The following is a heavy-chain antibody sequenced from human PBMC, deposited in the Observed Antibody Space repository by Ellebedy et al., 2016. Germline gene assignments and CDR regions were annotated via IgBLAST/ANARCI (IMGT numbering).Heavy chain of an antibody. Sequence: SETLSLTCNVSGGSVSSDYWNWIRRPPGKGLEWIGYVFHTGTTNYNPSLKSRVTMSVDTSKNQFSLKLSSVTAADTAVYYCARANYYDTWFDPWGQGTLVTVSS. V-gene: IGHV4-59*02. CDR1: GGSVSSDY. J-gene: IGHJ5*02. D-gene: IGHD3-22*01. CDR3: ARANYYDTWFDP. CDR2: VFHTGTT.